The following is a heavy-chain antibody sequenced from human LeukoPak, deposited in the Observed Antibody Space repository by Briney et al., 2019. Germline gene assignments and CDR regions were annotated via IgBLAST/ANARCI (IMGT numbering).Heavy chain of an antibody. V-gene: IGHV3-21*01. CDR3: ARDRYYYGSGFDY. J-gene: IGHJ4*02. Sequence: GGSLRLSCAASGFTFSSYSMNWVRQAPGKGLEWVSSISSSSSYIYYADPVKGRFTISRDNAKNSLYLQMNSLRAEDTAVYYCARDRYYYGSGFDYWGQGTLVTVSS. D-gene: IGHD3-10*01. CDR2: ISSSSSYI. CDR1: GFTFSSYS.